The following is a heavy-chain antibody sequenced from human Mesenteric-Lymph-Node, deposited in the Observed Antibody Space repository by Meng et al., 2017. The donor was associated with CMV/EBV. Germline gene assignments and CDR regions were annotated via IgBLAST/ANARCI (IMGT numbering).Heavy chain of an antibody. Sequence: GRSLRLSCAASGFTFSSYSMNWVRQAPGKGLEWVSSISSSCSYIYYADSVKGRFTISRDNAKITLYLQMNSLRAEDTAVYYCARDISRTMVFANYFDHWGQGTLVTVSS. J-gene: IGHJ4*02. CDR3: ARDISRTMVFANYFDH. V-gene: IGHV3-21*01. CDR2: ISSSCSYI. CDR1: GFTFSSYS. D-gene: IGHD2-8*01.